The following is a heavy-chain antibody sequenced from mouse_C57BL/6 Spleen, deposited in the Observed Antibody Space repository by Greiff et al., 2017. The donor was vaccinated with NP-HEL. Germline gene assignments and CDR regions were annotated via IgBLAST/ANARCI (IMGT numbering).Heavy chain of an antibody. V-gene: IGHV1-26*01. CDR1: GYTFTDYY. Sequence: EVQLQQSGPELVKPGASVKISCKASGYTFTDYYMNWVKQSHGKSLEWIGDINPNNGGTSYNQKFKGKATLTVDKSSSTAYRELRSLTSEDSAVYYCARGTTGDYWGQGTTLTVSA. J-gene: IGHJ2*01. CDR3: ARGTTGDY. D-gene: IGHD1-1*01. CDR2: INPNNGGT.